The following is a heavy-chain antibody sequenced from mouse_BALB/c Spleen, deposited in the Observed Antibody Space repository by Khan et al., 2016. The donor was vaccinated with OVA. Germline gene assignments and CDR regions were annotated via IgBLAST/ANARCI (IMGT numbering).Heavy chain of an antibody. Sequence: QVRLQQSGAELAKPGASVKMSCKASGYTFTSYWMHWVKQRPGQGLEWIGYINPSAGYTDYNQKFKDKATLTADKSSSTAYMQLNSLTSEDSAVYCCARDRIDYWGQGTTLTVSS. CDR2: INPSAGYT. V-gene: IGHV1-7*01. J-gene: IGHJ2*01. CDR1: GYTFTSYW. CDR3: ARDRIDY.